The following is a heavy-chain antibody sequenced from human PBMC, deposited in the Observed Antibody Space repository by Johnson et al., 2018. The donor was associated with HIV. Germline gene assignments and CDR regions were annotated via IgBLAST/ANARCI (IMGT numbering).Heavy chain of an antibody. CDR2: ISSSGSTI. V-gene: IGHV3-11*04. Sequence: QVQLVESGGGLVKPGGSLRLSCAASAFTFSDYYMSWIRQAPGKGLECISYISSSGSTIYYADYVKGRFTISRDNAKNSLYLQMNSLRAEDTAVYYCARDSHYYDISGPISHNGAFDIWGQGTMVIVSS. CDR1: AFTFSDYY. J-gene: IGHJ3*02. D-gene: IGHD3-22*01. CDR3: ARDSHYYDISGPISHNGAFDI.